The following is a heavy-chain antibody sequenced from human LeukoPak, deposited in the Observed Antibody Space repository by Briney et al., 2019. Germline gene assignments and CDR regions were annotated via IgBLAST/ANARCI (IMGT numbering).Heavy chain of an antibody. CDR2: INPNSGGT. D-gene: IGHD5-12*01. V-gene: IGHV1-2*02. CDR1: GSTFTSYY. Sequence: ASVKVSCKASGSTFTSYYVHWLRQAPGQGLEWMGWINPNSGGTNYAQKFQGRVTMTRDTSISTAYMELSRLRSDDTAVYYCAGGYEKTAWFDPWGQGTLVTVSS. J-gene: IGHJ5*02. CDR3: AGGYEKTAWFDP.